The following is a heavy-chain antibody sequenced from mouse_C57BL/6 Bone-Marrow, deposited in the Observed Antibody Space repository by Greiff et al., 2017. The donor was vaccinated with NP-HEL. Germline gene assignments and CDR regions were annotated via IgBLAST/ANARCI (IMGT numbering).Heavy chain of an antibody. CDR3: ARMGDGYYPYAMDY. CDR1: GFSLSTFGMG. V-gene: IGHV8-8*01. CDR2: IWWDDDK. D-gene: IGHD2-3*01. J-gene: IGHJ4*01. Sequence: QVTLKESGPGILQPSQTLSLTCSFSGFSLSTFGMGVGWIRQPSGKGLEWLAPIWWDDDKYYNPALKSRLTISKDTSKNQVFLKVANVDTADTATYYCARMGDGYYPYAMDYWGQGTSVTVSS.